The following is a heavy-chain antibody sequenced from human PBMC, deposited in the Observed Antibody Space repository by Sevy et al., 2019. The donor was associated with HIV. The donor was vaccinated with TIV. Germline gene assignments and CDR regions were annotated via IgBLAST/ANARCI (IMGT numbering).Heavy chain of an antibody. CDR3: ARQGGLVDRAFDY. Sequence: SETQSLTCTVSGVSISSSSYDWGWIRQPPGKGLEWIASIFFSGSTYYNPSLKSRVTISVDTSKNQFSLKLNSVTAADTALYYCARQGGLVDRAFDYWGQGTLVTVSS. J-gene: IGHJ4*02. V-gene: IGHV4-39*01. CDR2: IFFSGST. D-gene: IGHD2-21*01. CDR1: GVSISSSSYD.